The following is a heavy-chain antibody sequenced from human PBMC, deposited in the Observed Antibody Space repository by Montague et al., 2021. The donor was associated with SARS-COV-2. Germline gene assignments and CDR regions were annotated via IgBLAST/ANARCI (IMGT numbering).Heavy chain of an antibody. V-gene: IGHV4-38-2*02. D-gene: IGHD3-3*01. J-gene: IGHJ3*01. Sequence: SETLSLTCTGAGYSISRGDYWGWIRQTPGQELEWVVEINDRGSTNYNPSFESRLTMSVDTSKNQSSLRLKSVSAADTAVYYCARGQVTIFGVLIMLPAAGAVDVWGQGTTVTVSS. CDR1: GYSISRGDY. CDR2: INDRGST. CDR3: ARGQVTIFGVLIMLPAAGAVDV.